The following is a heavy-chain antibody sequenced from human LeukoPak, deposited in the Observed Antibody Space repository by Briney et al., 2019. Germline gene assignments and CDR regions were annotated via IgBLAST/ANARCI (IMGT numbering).Heavy chain of an antibody. CDR3: ARAGRMSAAADAFDY. J-gene: IGHJ4*02. V-gene: IGHV4-38-2*01. Sequence: SETLSLTCAVSGYSISSGYYWGWIRQPPGKGLEWIVSIYHSGSTYYNPSLKSRVTISVDTSKNQFSLKLSSVTAADTAVYYCARAGRMSAAADAFDYWGQGTLVTVSS. D-gene: IGHD6-13*01. CDR2: IYHSGST. CDR1: GYSISSGYY.